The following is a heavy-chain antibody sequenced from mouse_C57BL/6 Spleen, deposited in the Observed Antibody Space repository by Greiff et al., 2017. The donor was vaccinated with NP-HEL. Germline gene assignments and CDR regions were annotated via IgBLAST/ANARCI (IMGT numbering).Heavy chain of an antibody. CDR2: IDPETGGT. J-gene: IGHJ1*03. V-gene: IGHV1-15*01. CDR1: GYTFTDYE. CDR3: TRWSDYYGSSHWYFDV. Sequence: QVHVKQSGAELVRPGASVTLSCKASGYTFTDYEMHWVKQTPVHGLEWIGAIDPETGGTAYNQKFKGKAILTADKSSSTAYMELRSLTSEDSAVYYCTRWSDYYGSSHWYFDVWGTGTTVTVSS. D-gene: IGHD1-1*01.